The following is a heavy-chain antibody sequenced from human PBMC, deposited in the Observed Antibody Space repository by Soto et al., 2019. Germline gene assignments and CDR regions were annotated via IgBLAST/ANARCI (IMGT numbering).Heavy chain of an antibody. D-gene: IGHD3-10*01. CDR3: VRMNAESYSSYYAMDV. Sequence: SGPTLVNSTETLTLTCTGTGFSLTLGRMGVSWIRQPPGKALEWLAHIFSDAERSYSRSLQGRLTVSKVGSGSHVVLTMTNMDPVDAGTYFCVRMNAESYSSYYAMDVWGQGTTVTVSS. CDR1: GFSLTLGRMG. J-gene: IGHJ6*02. CDR2: IFSDAER. V-gene: IGHV2-26*01.